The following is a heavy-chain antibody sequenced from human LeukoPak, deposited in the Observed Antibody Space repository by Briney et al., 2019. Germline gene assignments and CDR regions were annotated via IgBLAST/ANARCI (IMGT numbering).Heavy chain of an antibody. J-gene: IGHJ5*02. CDR3: ARHHALDYYGSGSYYYGWFDP. Sequence: SETLSLTCTVSGGSISSSSYYWGWIRQPPGKGLEWIGSIYYSGSTYYSPSLKSRVTISVDTSKNQFSLKLSSVTAADTAVYYCARHHALDYYGSGSYYYGWFDPWGQGTLVTVSS. CDR2: IYYSGST. D-gene: IGHD3-10*01. CDR1: GGSISSSSYY. V-gene: IGHV4-39*01.